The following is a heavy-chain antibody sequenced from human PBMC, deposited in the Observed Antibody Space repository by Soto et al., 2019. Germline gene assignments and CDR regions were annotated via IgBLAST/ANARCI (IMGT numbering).Heavy chain of an antibody. Sequence: QVHLVESGGGVVQPGTSLRLSCVASGLTFSSHGMHWVRQAPGKGLEWVAVLSYDGGNKYYGDSVKGRFTISRDNSKNTVYLQMNSLRAEDTAVYYCAKTIWTPNYFYYYGMDVWGQGTTVTVSS. CDR1: GLTFSSHG. CDR3: AKTIWTPNYFYYYGMDV. V-gene: IGHV3-30*18. CDR2: LSYDGGNK. D-gene: IGHD3-9*01. J-gene: IGHJ6*02.